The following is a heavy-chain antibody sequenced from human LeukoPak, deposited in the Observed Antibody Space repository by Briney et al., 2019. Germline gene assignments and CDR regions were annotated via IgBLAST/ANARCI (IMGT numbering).Heavy chain of an antibody. Sequence: GGSLRLSCAASGFTFSDYWMSWVRQAPGKGPAWVANINGGASKIYYVDSVKGRFTISRDNAKKSLYLQMNSLKADDTAVYYCARDGSSFDYWGQGVLVTVSS. CDR2: INGGASKI. J-gene: IGHJ4*02. V-gene: IGHV3-7*01. CDR1: GFTFSDYW. CDR3: ARDGSSFDY. D-gene: IGHD2-15*01.